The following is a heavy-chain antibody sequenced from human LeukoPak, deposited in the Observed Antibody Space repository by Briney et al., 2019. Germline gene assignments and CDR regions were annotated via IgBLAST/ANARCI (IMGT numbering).Heavy chain of an antibody. CDR3: ARGARGWYHAFDI. Sequence: GGSLRLSCAGSEFTFSSYSMNWVRQAPGKGLEWVSSISGSSSYIYYADSVRGRFTISRDNAKNSLYLQMNSLRAEDTAVYYCARGARGWYHAFDIWGQGTMVTVSS. V-gene: IGHV3-21*01. D-gene: IGHD6-19*01. J-gene: IGHJ3*02. CDR1: EFTFSSYS. CDR2: ISGSSSYI.